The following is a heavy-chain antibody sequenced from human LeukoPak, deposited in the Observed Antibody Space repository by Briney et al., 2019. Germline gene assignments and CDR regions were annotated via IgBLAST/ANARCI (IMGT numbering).Heavy chain of an antibody. V-gene: IGHV3-23*01. CDR3: AKAILTSCYGCNMDV. Sequence: SGGSLRLSCAASGFTFSSYAMSWVRQAPGKGLEWVSTISGSGGSTYYADSVKGRFTISRDNSKNTLYLQMNSLRAEDTAVYHCAKAILTSCYGCNMDVWGKGTTGTVSS. D-gene: IGHD2-2*01. CDR1: GFTFSSYA. J-gene: IGHJ6*03. CDR2: ISGSGGST.